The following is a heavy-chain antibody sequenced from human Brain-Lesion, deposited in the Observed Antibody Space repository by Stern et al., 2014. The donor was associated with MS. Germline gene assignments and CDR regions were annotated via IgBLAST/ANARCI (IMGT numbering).Heavy chain of an antibody. J-gene: IGHJ4*02. Sequence: QVQLVQSGAEVKKPGASVKVSCTVSGYPLTELSMHWVRQAPRKGLEWMGGFDPEDGETIYAQKFQGRVTMTEDTSTDTAYMELSSLRSEDTAVYYCATLSPGAGGNYYRHFDYWGQGTLVTVSS. CDR2: FDPEDGET. V-gene: IGHV1-24*01. D-gene: IGHD1-26*01. CDR1: GYPLTELS. CDR3: ATLSPGAGGNYYRHFDY.